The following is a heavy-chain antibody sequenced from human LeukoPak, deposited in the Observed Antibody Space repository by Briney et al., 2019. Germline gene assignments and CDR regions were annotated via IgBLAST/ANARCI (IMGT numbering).Heavy chain of an antibody. V-gene: IGHV4-59*08. CDR2: IYYSGST. CDR1: GGSISSYY. Sequence: PSDTLSLTCTVSGGSISSYYWSWIRQPPGKGLEWIGYIYYSGSTKYNPSLTSRVTMSVDTSKNQFSLKLSSLIAADTAVYYCARHSPNGGYFDHWGQGALVTVSS. D-gene: IGHD2-8*01. CDR3: ARHSPNGGYFDH. J-gene: IGHJ4*02.